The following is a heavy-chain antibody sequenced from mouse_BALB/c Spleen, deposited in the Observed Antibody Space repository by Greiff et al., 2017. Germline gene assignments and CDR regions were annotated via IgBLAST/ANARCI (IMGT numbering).Heavy chain of an antibody. CDR3: ARRNRYGSMDY. Sequence: VQRVESGAELAKPGASVKMSCKASGYTFTSYWMHWVKQRPGQGLEWIGYINPSTGYTEYNQKFKDKATLTADKSSSTAYMQLSSLTSEDSAVYYCARRNRYGSMDYWGQGTSVTVSS. D-gene: IGHD2-14*01. V-gene: IGHV1-7*01. CDR1: GYTFTSYW. J-gene: IGHJ4*01. CDR2: INPSTGYT.